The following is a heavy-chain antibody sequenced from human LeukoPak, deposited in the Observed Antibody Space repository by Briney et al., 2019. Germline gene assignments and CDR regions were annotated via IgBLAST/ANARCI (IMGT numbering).Heavy chain of an antibody. CDR3: VRSYGAVIDAFDI. Sequence: GGSLRLSCAASGFTFSSYSMNWVRQAPGKGLEWVSSISSSSSYIYYADSVKGRFTISRDNAKNSLYLQMNSLRAEDTAVYYCVRSYGAVIDAFDIWGQGTMVTVSS. J-gene: IGHJ3*02. D-gene: IGHD1-26*01. CDR2: ISSSSSYI. CDR1: GFTFSSYS. V-gene: IGHV3-21*01.